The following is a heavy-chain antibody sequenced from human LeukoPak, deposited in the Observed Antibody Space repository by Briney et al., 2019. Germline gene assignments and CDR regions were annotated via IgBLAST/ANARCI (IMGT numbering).Heavy chain of an antibody. CDR1: NGAISGYY. V-gene: IGHV4-59*08. CDR2: THFGGSA. CDR3: ARLPLPSPVGATGNAFDI. Sequence: SETLSLTCTVCNGAISGYYWGWIRQPPRKGPDWIGHTHFGGSAIYNPSLTSRVTISVDTSKNHFSLKLSSVTAADTAVYYCARLPLPSPVGATGNAFDIWGQGTMVTVSS. J-gene: IGHJ3*02. D-gene: IGHD1-26*01.